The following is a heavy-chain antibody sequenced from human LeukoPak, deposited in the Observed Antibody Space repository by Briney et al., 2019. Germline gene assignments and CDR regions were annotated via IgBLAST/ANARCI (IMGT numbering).Heavy chain of an antibody. Sequence: ASVKVSCKASGGTFSSYTISWVRQAPGHGLEWIGRIIPILGIANYAQKFQGRVTITADKSTSTAYMELSSLRSEDTAVYYCARANMVRGAYFDYWGQGTLVTVSS. V-gene: IGHV1-69*02. CDR2: IIPILGIA. D-gene: IGHD3-10*01. J-gene: IGHJ4*02. CDR1: GGTFSSYT. CDR3: ARANMVRGAYFDY.